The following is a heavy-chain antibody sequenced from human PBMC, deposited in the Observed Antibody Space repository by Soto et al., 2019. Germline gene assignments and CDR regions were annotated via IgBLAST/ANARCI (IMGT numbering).Heavy chain of an antibody. CDR3: ARHPEHIAESGWLEP. Sequence: EVQLVESGGGLVQPGGSLRLSCAASGFTFSSYSMNWVRQAPGKGLEWVSYISSSSSTIYYADSGKGRFTISRDNAKNLLYLKLTSLRDEDTAVYNCARHPEHIAESGWLEPWGQGPLVTVSS. CDR2: ISSSSSTI. V-gene: IGHV3-48*02. J-gene: IGHJ5*02. CDR1: GFTFSSYS. D-gene: IGHD6-13*01.